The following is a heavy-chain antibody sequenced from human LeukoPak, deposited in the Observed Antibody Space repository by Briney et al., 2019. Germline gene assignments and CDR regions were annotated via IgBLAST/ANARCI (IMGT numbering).Heavy chain of an antibody. Sequence: GGSLRLSCAASGCSFSSYAMSWVRQAPGKGLEWVSVIGGSGGNTYYADSGKGRFTISRDNSKNTLYLQMNSLRAAATAVYYCAKGRPAYGTSSSVNHYGLDVWGQGTTVTASS. V-gene: IGHV3-23*01. CDR3: AKGRPAYGTSSSVNHYGLDV. CDR2: IGGSGGNT. CDR1: GCSFSSYA. D-gene: IGHD6-6*01. J-gene: IGHJ6*02.